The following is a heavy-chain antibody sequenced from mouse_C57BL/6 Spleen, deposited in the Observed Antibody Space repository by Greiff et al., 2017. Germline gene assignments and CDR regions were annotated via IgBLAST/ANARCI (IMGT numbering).Heavy chain of an antibody. V-gene: IGHV5-9-1*02. CDR1: GFTFSSYA. Sequence: EVKLVESGEDLVKPGGSLKLSCAASGFTFSSYAMSWVRQTPEKRLEWVAYISSGGDYIYYADTVKGRFTISRDNARNTLYLQMSSLKSEDTAMYDCTREGSGLYFDYWGQGTTLTVSS. D-gene: IGHD3-2*02. CDR3: TREGSGLYFDY. J-gene: IGHJ2*01. CDR2: ISSGGDYI.